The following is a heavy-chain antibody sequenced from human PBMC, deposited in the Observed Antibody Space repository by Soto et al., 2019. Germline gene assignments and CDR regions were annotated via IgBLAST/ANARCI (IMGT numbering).Heavy chain of an antibody. D-gene: IGHD5-18*01. Sequence: EVQLLESGGGLVQPGGSLRLSCAASGFTFSSYAMSWVRQAPGKGLEWVSAISGSGGSTYYGDSVKGRFTISRDNSKNTLYLQMNSLRAEDTAVYYCAKGRGGFGIQLWYFDYWGQGTLVTVSS. CDR3: AKGRGGFGIQLWYFDY. J-gene: IGHJ4*02. CDR2: ISGSGGST. CDR1: GFTFSSYA. V-gene: IGHV3-23*01.